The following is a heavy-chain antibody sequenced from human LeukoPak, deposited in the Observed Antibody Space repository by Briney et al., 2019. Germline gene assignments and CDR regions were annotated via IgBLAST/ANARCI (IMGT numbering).Heavy chain of an antibody. Sequence: PGGSLRLSCAASGFTLSSYGMGWVRQAPGKGLEWVSSITGSSGYTYYADSVRGRFAISRDNSKNTVFLQMNSLRAEDTAVYYCAKTYYFDSSGYWSAYYFDKWGQGTHVTVSS. CDR1: GFTLSSYG. V-gene: IGHV3-23*01. D-gene: IGHD3-22*01. CDR2: ITGSSGYT. J-gene: IGHJ4*02. CDR3: AKTYYFDSSGYWSAYYFDK.